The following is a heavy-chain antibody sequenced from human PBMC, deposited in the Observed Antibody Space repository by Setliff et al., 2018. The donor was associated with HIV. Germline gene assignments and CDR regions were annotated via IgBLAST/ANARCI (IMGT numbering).Heavy chain of an antibody. V-gene: IGHV3-21*01. J-gene: IGHJ4*02. CDR2: ISSSGNYI. D-gene: IGHD6-19*01. Sequence: GGSLRLSCAASGFTFSSYTMNWVRQAPGKGLEWVSSISSSGNYIYYADSVKARFTISRDNAKESLYLQMNSLRAEDTAVYYCARDRDQGYSSGWPRDWGQGTLVTVSS. CDR1: GFTFSSYT. CDR3: ARDRDQGYSSGWPRD.